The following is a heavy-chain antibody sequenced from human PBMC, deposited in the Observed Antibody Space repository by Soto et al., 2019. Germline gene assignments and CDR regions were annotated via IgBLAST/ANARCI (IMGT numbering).Heavy chain of an antibody. J-gene: IGHJ4*02. V-gene: IGHV3-64*02. Sequence: QPGGSLRLSCAASGFTFSSYPMHWVRQAPGKGLEYVSAISSNGGSTYYADSVKGRFTISRDNSKNTLYLQMGSLRAEDMAVYYCARVFYDGSACYYDYWGRGTLVTVSS. CDR1: GFTFSSYP. CDR2: ISSNGGST. D-gene: IGHD3-22*01. CDR3: ARVFYDGSACYYDY.